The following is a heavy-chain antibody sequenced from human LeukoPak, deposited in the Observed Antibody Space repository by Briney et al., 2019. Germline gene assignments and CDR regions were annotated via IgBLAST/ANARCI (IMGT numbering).Heavy chain of an antibody. CDR1: GGSISSSNW. V-gene: IGHV4-4*02. J-gene: IGHJ4*02. D-gene: IGHD6-13*01. CDR3: ARAAGYSSSWYRDYFDY. Sequence: SETLSLTCAVSGGSISSSNWWSWVRQPPGKGLEWIGEIYHSGSTNYNPSLKSRVTISVDKSKNQFSLKLSSVTAADTAVYYCARAAGYSSSWYRDYFDYWGQGTLVTASS. CDR2: IYHSGST.